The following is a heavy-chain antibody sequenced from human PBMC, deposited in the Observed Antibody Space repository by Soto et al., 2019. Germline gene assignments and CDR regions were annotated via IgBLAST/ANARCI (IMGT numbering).Heavy chain of an antibody. CDR2: IDWDDDK. D-gene: IGHD4-17*01. CDR1: GFSLSTSGMC. CDR3: ARITQGDYFWFDP. J-gene: IGHJ5*02. V-gene: IGHV2-70*01. Sequence: YSGPTLVNPRQTLTLTCTFSGFSLSTSGMCVSWIRQPPGKALEWLALIDWDDDKFYSTSLRTRLTISKDTSKNQVVLTMANMDPVDTATYYCARITQGDYFWFDPWGQGTLVTVSS.